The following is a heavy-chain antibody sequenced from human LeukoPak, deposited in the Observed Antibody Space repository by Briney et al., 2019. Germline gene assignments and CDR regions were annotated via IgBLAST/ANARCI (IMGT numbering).Heavy chain of an antibody. CDR2: TYYRSKWYN. CDR1: GDSVSSNSGA. V-gene: IGHV6-1*01. J-gene: IGHJ4*02. Sequence: SQTLSVTCAICGDSVSSNSGAWNWIRQSPSRGLEWLGRTYYRSKWYNDYAESVKSRINIKPDTSRNQFSLQLNSVTPEDTAVYYCVRDQAGLDYWGQGTLVTVSS. D-gene: IGHD6-13*01. CDR3: VRDQAGLDY.